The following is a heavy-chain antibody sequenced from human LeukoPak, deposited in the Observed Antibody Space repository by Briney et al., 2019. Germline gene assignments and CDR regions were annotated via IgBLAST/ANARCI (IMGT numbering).Heavy chain of an antibody. CDR2: INHSGST. Sequence: SETLSLTCAVYGGSFSGYYWSWIRQPPGKGLEWIGEINHSGSTNYNPSLKSRVTISVDTSKNQFSLKLSSVTAADTAVYYCAAGIWAGFYHGYFFDYWGQGTLVTVSS. V-gene: IGHV4-34*01. D-gene: IGHD3/OR15-3a*01. J-gene: IGHJ4*02. CDR3: AAGIWAGFYHGYFFDY. CDR1: GGSFSGYY.